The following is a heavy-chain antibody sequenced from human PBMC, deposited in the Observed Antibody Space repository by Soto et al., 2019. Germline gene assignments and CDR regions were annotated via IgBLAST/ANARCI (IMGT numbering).Heavy chain of an antibody. Sequence: PGASLRLSCAASGFTVSNNYMNWVRQAPGRGLESVSVLSTDGSTYYADSVRGRFTISRDNPKNTLYLQMNSLRVEDTALYYCATAYCIDGSSCGFDYWGQGTLVTVSS. D-gene: IGHD2-15*01. CDR1: GFTVSNNY. V-gene: IGHV3-53*01. CDR2: LSTDGST. CDR3: ATAYCIDGSSCGFDY. J-gene: IGHJ4*02.